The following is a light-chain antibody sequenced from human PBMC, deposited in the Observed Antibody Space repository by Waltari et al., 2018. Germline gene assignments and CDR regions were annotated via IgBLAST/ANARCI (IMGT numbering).Light chain of an antibody. CDR1: SLRTSY. CDR2: GKD. J-gene: IGLJ2*01. V-gene: IGLV3-19*01. Sequence: SSELTQDPAVSVALGQTVRITCQGDSLRTSYASWYKLRPGQAPVLVMYGKDKRPSGIPDRISGYTSGTTSSLTITGAQADDEADYYCSSRNGYVNQVLFGGGTKLTVL. CDR3: SSRNGYVNQVL.